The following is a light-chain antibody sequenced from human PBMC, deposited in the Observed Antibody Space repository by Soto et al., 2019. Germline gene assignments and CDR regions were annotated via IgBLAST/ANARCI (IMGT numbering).Light chain of an antibody. Sequence: ETVLTQSPGTLSLSPGERATLSCRASQSVSSNYLVWYQQKPGQAPRLLISGVSTSATGIPDRFSGSGSGKDFTLTISRLEPEDVAVYYCQQYVPSPAITVGQGTRVEIK. CDR3: QQYVPSPAIT. J-gene: IGKJ5*01. V-gene: IGKV3-20*01. CDR1: QSVSSNY. CDR2: GVS.